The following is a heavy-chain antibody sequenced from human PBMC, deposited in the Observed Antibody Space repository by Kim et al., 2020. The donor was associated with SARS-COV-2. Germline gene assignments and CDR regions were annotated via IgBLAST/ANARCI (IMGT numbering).Heavy chain of an antibody. J-gene: IGHJ3*02. CDR3: ARTYYYDSSGYYYDAFDI. Sequence: GGSLRLSCAASGFTFSSYSMNWVRQAPGKGLEWVSSISSSSSYIYYADSVKGRFTISRDNAKNSLYLQMNSLRAEDTAVYYCARTYYYDSSGYYYDAFDIWGQGTMVTVSS. D-gene: IGHD3-22*01. CDR1: GFTFSSYS. V-gene: IGHV3-21*01. CDR2: ISSSSSYI.